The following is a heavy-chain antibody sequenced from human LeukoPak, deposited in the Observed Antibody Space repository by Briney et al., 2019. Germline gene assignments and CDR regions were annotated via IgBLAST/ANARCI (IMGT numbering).Heavy chain of an antibody. D-gene: IGHD3-10*01. CDR3: AKLRAGLGSYYNEFDY. V-gene: IGHV1-69*13. CDR2: IIPIFGTA. J-gene: IGHJ4*02. CDR1: GGTFSSYA. Sequence: ASVKVSCKASGGTFSSYAISWVRQAPGQGLEWMGGIIPIFGTANYAQKFQGRVTITADESTSTAYMELSSLRSEDTAVYYCAKLRAGLGSYYNEFDYWGQGTLVTVSS.